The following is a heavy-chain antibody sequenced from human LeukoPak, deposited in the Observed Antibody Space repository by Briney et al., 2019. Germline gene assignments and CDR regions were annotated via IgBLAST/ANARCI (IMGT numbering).Heavy chain of an antibody. V-gene: IGHV1-2*06. J-gene: IGHJ5*02. CDR1: GYTFTGYY. D-gene: IGHD2-15*01. Sequence: ASVKVSCKASGYTFTGYYIFWVRQAPGQGLKWMGRINPNSGGTQYAQEFQGRVTMTRDTSISTAYMELSRPRSDDTAVYYCARGYCSGGGCYSVENWFDPWGQGTLVTVSS. CDR2: INPNSGGT. CDR3: ARGYCSGGGCYSVENWFDP.